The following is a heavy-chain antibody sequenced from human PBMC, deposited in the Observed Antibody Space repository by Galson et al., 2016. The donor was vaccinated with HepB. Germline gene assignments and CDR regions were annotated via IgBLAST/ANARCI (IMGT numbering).Heavy chain of an antibody. CDR3: ARSRGHCSGNSCYSGDYNYYGMDV. D-gene: IGHD2-15*01. V-gene: IGHV2-5*02. J-gene: IGHJ6*02. Sequence: PALVKPTQTLTLTCTLSGVSLSTGGVDVVWIRQPPGKALEWLAVIYWDDDKRYSPSLESRVTITKDTSKNQVLLTMTNVDPVDTATYYCARSRGHCSGNSCYSGDYNYYGMDVWGQGTTVTVSS. CDR2: IYWDDDK. CDR1: GVSLSTGGVD.